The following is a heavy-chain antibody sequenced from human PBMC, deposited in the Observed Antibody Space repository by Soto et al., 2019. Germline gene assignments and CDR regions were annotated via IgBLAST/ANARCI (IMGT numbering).Heavy chain of an antibody. J-gene: IGHJ4*02. CDR2: ISSSSSYI. CDR3: ASEYSSSSVGTPNFDY. CDR1: GFTFSSYS. Sequence: GGSLRLSCAASGFTFSSYSMNWVRQAPGKGLEWVSSISSSSSYIYYADSVKGRFTISRDNAKNSLYLQMNSLRAEDTAVYYCASEYSSSSVGTPNFDYCGQGTLVTVYS. D-gene: IGHD6-6*01. V-gene: IGHV3-21*01.